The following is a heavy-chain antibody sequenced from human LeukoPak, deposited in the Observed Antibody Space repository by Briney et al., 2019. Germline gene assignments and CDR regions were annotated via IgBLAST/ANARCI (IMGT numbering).Heavy chain of an antibody. CDR2: ISYDGSNK. J-gene: IGHJ4*02. CDR1: GFTFSSYA. V-gene: IGHV3-30*04. D-gene: IGHD6-13*01. CDR3: ARDQGSSSYLDY. Sequence: PGRSLRLSCAASGFTFSSYAMHWVRQAPGKGLEWVAVISYDGSNKYYADSVKGRFTISRDNSKNTLYLQMNSPRAEDTAVYYCARDQGSSSYLDYWGQGTLVTVSS.